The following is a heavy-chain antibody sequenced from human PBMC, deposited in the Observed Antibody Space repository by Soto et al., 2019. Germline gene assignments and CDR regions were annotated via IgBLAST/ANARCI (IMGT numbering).Heavy chain of an antibody. CDR2: IYWDDDK. Sequence: QITLKESGPTLVKPTQTLTLTCTFSGFSLSTSGVGVGWIRQPPGKALEWLALIYWDDDKRYSPSLKSRLTTTQDTINNQVVLTMTNLDPVDTATYYCAHSPSAPCYYDSSGYPVLPFDYWGQGTLVTVSS. CDR3: AHSPSAPCYYDSSGYPVLPFDY. V-gene: IGHV2-5*02. D-gene: IGHD3-22*01. CDR1: GFSLSTSGVG. J-gene: IGHJ4*02.